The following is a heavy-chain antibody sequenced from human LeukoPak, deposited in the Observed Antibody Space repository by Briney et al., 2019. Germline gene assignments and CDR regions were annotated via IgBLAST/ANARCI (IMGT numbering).Heavy chain of an antibody. CDR3: ASGYAGSPLYFYGMDV. D-gene: IGHD2-15*01. CDR2: VFRSVNT. V-gene: IGHV4-61*05. J-gene: IGHJ6*02. Sequence: PSETLSLTCTVSGGSISSSSYYWSWIRQPPGKGLEWIGYVFRSVNTNYNPSLKSRVTISVDTSKNQFSLELTSVTAADTAVYYCASGYAGSPLYFYGMDVWGQGTTVTVSS. CDR1: GGSISSSSYY.